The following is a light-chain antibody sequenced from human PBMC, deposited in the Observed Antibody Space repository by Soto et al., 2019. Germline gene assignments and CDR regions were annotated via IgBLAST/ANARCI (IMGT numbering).Light chain of an antibody. CDR1: SSNIGNNY. V-gene: IGLV1-51*01. Sequence: QSVLTQPPSVSAAPGQKVTISCSGTSSNIGNNYVSWYQQLPGTAPKLLIYDNDKRPSGIPDRFSGSKSGTSATLGITGLQTGDEAHYYCGTWDSSLSAGMFGGGTKLTVL. CDR3: GTWDSSLSAGM. J-gene: IGLJ3*02. CDR2: DND.